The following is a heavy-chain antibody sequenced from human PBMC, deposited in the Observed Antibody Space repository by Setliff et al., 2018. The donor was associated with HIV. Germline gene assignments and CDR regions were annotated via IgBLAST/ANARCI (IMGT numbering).Heavy chain of an antibody. V-gene: IGHV4-38-2*01. J-gene: IGHJ4*02. CDR3: ARGYDILTGYIFDY. Sequence: PSETLSLTCAVSGYSISSGYYWGWIRQPPGKGLEWIGNIYHSGSTYYNPSLKSRVTISVDTSKNQFSLKLSSVTAADTAVYYCARGYDILTGYIFDYWGQGTLVTAPQ. CDR2: IYHSGST. D-gene: IGHD3-9*01. CDR1: GYSISSGYY.